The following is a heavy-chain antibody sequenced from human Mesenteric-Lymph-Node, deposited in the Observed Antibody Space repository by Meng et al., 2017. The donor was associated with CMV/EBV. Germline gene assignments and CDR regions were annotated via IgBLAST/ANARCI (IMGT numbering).Heavy chain of an antibody. CDR1: GFPFSSHA. Sequence: ACGFPFSSHAMHWVRQAPGKGLEWVAVSSYDGNIQYYTDSVKGRFTISRDNSDNMLFLQMSSLRPDDTALYYCARDGGGFNSSPFDHWGQGTLVTVSS. D-gene: IGHD3-16*01. CDR3: ARDGGGFNSSPFDH. J-gene: IGHJ4*02. CDR2: SSYDGNIQ. V-gene: IGHV3-30*04.